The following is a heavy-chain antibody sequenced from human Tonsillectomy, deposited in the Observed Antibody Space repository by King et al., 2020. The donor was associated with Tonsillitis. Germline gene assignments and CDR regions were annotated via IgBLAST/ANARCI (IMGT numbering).Heavy chain of an antibody. V-gene: IGHV1-18*01. CDR2: ISAYNGNT. CDR1: GYTFSTYG. D-gene: IGHD4-11*01. Sequence: VQLVQSGPELKKPGASVKVSCKASGYTFSTYGISWVRQAPGQGLEWMGWISAYNGNTSYAQKLQSRVTMTTDTSTNTAYLELRSLRSDDTAVYYCARDTPTVTAWFDPWGQGTLVSVSS. J-gene: IGHJ5*02. CDR3: ARDTPTVTAWFDP.